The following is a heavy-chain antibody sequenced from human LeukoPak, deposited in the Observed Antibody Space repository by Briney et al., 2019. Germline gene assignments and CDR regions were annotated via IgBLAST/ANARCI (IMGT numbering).Heavy chain of an antibody. CDR1: GFTLSNYW. J-gene: IGHJ4*02. V-gene: IGHV3-7*01. Sequence: GGSLRLSCEGSGFTLSNYWMGWVRQAPGKGLEWVANIKQDGSEKRYVDPVKGRFTISRDNAKNSLYLQMNSLRAEDTAVYYCARAPATNEWRCMDYWGQGTLVTVSS. CDR3: ARAPATNEWRCMDY. CDR2: IKQDGSEK. D-gene: IGHD2-8*02.